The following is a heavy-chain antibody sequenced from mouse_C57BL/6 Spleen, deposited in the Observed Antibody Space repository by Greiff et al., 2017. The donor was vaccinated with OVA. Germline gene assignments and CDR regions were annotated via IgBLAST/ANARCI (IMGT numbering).Heavy chain of an antibody. CDR3: ARERGLRHALDY. V-gene: IGHV1-53*01. CDR1: GYTFTSYW. CDR2: INPSNGGT. Sequence: QVQLQQPGTELVKPGASVKLSCKASGYTFTSYWMHWVKQRPGQGLEWIGNINPSNGGTNYNEKFKSKATLPVDKSSSTAYMQLSSLTSEDSAVEDCARERGLRHALDYWGQGTSVTVSS. J-gene: IGHJ4*01. D-gene: IGHD2-4*01.